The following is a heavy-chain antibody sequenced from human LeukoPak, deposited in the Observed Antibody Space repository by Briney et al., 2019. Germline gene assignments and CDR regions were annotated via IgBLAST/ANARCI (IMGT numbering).Heavy chain of an antibody. V-gene: IGHV1-2*02. D-gene: IGHD5-12*01. Sequence: ASVKVSCKGSGYTFTDYYMHWVRQAPGQGLEWMGWINPKSGGTNYAQKFQGRVTMTRDTSISTAYMELSRLRSDDTAIYYCAKDRYGDYEAPFHYYMDAWGRGTTVTVSS. J-gene: IGHJ6*03. CDR3: AKDRYGDYEAPFHYYMDA. CDR1: GYTFTDYY. CDR2: INPKSGGT.